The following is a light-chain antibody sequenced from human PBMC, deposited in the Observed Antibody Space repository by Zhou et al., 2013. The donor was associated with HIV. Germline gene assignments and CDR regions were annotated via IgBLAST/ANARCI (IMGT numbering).Light chain of an antibody. CDR3: QQYNSYST. J-gene: IGKJ2*01. CDR1: QDITNF. V-gene: IGKV1-33*01. Sequence: DIQMTQSPSSLSASVGDRVTITCQASQDITNFINWYQQKSGKAPKLLMYDASTLETGVPPRFSGSGSGTRFTFTISSLQPEDFATYYCQQYNSYSTFGQGTKLEIK. CDR2: DAS.